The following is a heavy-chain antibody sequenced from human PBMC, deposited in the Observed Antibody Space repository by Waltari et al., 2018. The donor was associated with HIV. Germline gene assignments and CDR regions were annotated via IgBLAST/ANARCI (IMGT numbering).Heavy chain of an antibody. D-gene: IGHD3-10*02. CDR3: VKDMFGEYDY. V-gene: IGHV3-74*01. J-gene: IGHJ4*02. CDR1: GFSASRYW. Sequence: EVQLVQSGGGLVQPGGSRRLSCAASGFSASRYWRHWVRQIPGQGLVWVSRINPDGNTINYADSVRGRFTISRDYAKNTLYLQMNSLRDEDTAMYYCVKDMFGEYDYWGQGTLVTVSS. CDR2: INPDGNTI.